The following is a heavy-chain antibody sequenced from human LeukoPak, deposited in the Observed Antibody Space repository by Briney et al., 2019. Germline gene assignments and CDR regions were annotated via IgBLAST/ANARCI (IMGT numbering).Heavy chain of an antibody. Sequence: GGSLRLSCAASGFTVSSNYMSWVRQAPGKGLEWVSIIYSGGSTYYADSVKGRFTISRDNSKNTLYLQMNSLRVEDTAVYYCARDLFKRDGYNWVDYWGQGTLVTVSS. CDR3: ARDLFKRDGYNWVDY. D-gene: IGHD5-24*01. V-gene: IGHV3-66*01. CDR2: IYSGGST. CDR1: GFTVSSNY. J-gene: IGHJ4*02.